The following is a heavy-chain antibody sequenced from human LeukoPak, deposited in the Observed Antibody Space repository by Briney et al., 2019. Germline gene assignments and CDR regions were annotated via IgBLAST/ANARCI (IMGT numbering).Heavy chain of an antibody. CDR1: GESFSDYY. D-gene: IGHD6-6*01. Sequence: TPSETLSLTCAVYGESFSDYYWSWIRQSPEKGLEWIGEINHSGSTNYNPSLKSRVTISVDTFKSQFSLKLNSIIAADTAVYYCARVDSWSSIDSWGQGTLVTVSS. V-gene: IGHV4-34*01. CDR2: INHSGST. CDR3: ARVDSWSSIDS. J-gene: IGHJ4*02.